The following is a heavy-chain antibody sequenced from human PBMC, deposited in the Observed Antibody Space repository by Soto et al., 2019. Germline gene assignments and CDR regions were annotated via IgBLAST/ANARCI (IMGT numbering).Heavy chain of an antibody. J-gene: IGHJ6*03. D-gene: IGHD3-10*01. CDR2: MNPNSGNT. CDR1: GYTFTSYD. V-gene: IGHV1-8*01. Sequence: ASVKVSCKASGYTFTSYDINWVRQATGQGLEWMGWMNPNSGNTGYAQKFQGRVTMTRNTSISTAYMELSSLRSEDTAVYYCARSRKRMVRSQFYYYMDVWGKGTTVTVSS. CDR3: ARSRKRMVRSQFYYYMDV.